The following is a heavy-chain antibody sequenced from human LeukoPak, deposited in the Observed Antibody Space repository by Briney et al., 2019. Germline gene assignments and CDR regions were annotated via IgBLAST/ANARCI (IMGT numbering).Heavy chain of an antibody. CDR2: IYSGGST. J-gene: IGHJ4*02. D-gene: IGHD3-22*01. Sequence: PGGSLRLSCAASGFTVSSNYMSWVRQAPGKGLEWVSVIYSGGSTYYADSVKGRFTISRDNSKNTLYLQMNSLRPEDTAVYYCAKCRLDSSGYYLFDYWGQGTLVTVSS. CDR3: AKCRLDSSGYYLFDY. CDR1: GFTVSSNY. V-gene: IGHV3-53*01.